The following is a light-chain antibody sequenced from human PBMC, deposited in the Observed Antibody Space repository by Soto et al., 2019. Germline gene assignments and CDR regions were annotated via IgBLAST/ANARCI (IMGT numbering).Light chain of an antibody. Sequence: QSALTQPPSASGSPGQSVTISCTGTSSDVGGYNYVSWYQQHPGKAPKLMIYEVTKRPSGVPDRCSASKSDNTASLTVSGLQAEDEADYYCSSYAGSYKYVFGTGTKVTVL. CDR1: SSDVGGYNY. CDR2: EVT. J-gene: IGLJ1*01. V-gene: IGLV2-8*01. CDR3: SSYAGSYKYV.